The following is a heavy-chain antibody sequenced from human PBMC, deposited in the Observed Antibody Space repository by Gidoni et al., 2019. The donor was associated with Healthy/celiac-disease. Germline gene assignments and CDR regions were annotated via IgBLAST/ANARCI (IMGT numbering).Heavy chain of an antibody. CDR1: GFTSSRYS. Sequence: EVQLLESGGGLVKPGGSLRLSCAASGFTSSRYSMNWVRQAPGKGLEWVSSISSSSSYIYYADSVKGRFTISRDNAKNSLYLQMNSLRAEDTAVYYCARDYCSSTSCYVYDYWGQGTLVTVSS. CDR2: ISSSSSYI. V-gene: IGHV3-21*01. D-gene: IGHD2-2*01. CDR3: ARDYCSSTSCYVYDY. J-gene: IGHJ4*02.